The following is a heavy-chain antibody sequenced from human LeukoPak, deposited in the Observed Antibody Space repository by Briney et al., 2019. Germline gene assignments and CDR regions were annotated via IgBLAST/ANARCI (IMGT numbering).Heavy chain of an antibody. J-gene: IGHJ4*02. Sequence: ASVKVSCKASGYTFTSYYMHWVRQAPGQGLEWMGIINPSGGSTSYAQKFQGRVTMTRDMSTSSVYMELSRLRSDDTAVYYCASGKDSNYELDYWGQGTLVTVSS. CDR1: GYTFTSYY. CDR2: INPSGGST. CDR3: ASGKDSNYELDY. D-gene: IGHD4-11*01. V-gene: IGHV1-46*01.